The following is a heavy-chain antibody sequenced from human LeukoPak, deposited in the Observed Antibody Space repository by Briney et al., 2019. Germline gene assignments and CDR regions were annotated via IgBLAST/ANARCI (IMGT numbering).Heavy chain of an antibody. V-gene: IGHV3-53*01. CDR2: IYSGGTT. Sequence: GGSLRLSCVASGFTVSSNYMSWVRQAPGKGLEWVSLIYSGGTTFYADSVKGRFTISRDNSKNTLHLQMNSLRDEDTAVYYCAKDFGGWLDPWGQGTLVTVSS. CDR1: GFTVSSNY. CDR3: AKDFGGWLDP. J-gene: IGHJ5*02. D-gene: IGHD3-10*01.